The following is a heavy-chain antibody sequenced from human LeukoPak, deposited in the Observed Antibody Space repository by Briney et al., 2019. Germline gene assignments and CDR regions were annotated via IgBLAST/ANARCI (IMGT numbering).Heavy chain of an antibody. D-gene: IGHD3-10*01. V-gene: IGHV3-48*04. CDR3: ARDGGDGSGTYYNAPWY. J-gene: IGHJ4*02. CDR2: ISSSSTTI. Sequence: PGGSLRLSCAASGFTLSSSRMNWVRQAPGKGLEWGSDISSSSTTINYADSVKGRFTISRDNAKNSLYVQINSLRAEDTAVYYCARDGGDGSGTYYNAPWYWGQGTLVTVSS. CDR1: GFTLSSSR.